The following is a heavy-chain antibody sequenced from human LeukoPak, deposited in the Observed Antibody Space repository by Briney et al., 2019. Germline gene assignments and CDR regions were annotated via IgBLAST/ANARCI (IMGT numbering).Heavy chain of an antibody. CDR3: ARAGWGDDSWSGPAINWVDR. D-gene: IGHD3-3*01. CDR1: GGSISIHY. Sequence: SETLSLTCTVSGGSISIHYWSWIRQPPGKGLEWIGYIYDGRNTNYNPTLRSRVTISADTSKNQFSLQLTSATAADTAVYYCARAGWGDDSWSGPAINWVDRWGQGTLITVSS. CDR2: IYDGRNT. V-gene: IGHV4-59*11. J-gene: IGHJ5*02.